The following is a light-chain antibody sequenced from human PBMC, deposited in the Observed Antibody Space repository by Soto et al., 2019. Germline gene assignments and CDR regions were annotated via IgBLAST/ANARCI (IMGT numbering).Light chain of an antibody. J-gene: IGLJ7*01. V-gene: IGLV1-51*01. CDR1: SSNIGNNY. Sequence: QSVLTQPPSVSAAPGQKVTISCSGSSSNIGNNYVSWYQQLPGTAPKPLIYDNNKRPSGIPDRFSGSKSGTSATLGITGLQTGDEADYYCGTWDSSLSAAVFGGGTQLTVL. CDR2: DNN. CDR3: GTWDSSLSAAV.